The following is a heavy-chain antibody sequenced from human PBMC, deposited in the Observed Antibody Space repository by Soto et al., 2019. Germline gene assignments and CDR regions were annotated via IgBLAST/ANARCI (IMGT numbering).Heavy chain of an antibody. D-gene: IGHD2-15*01. CDR2: ISSSSSNT. Sequence: EVQLVESGGGLVQPGGSLRLSCAASGFTFSAYSMNWVRQAPGKGLEWVSDISSSSSNTYYAEAVRGRFTISRDKAKNSLYLQMNSLRAEDTDVYDWARGVGGEARDLEKWGQGTRVTVSS. CDR3: ARGVGGEARDLEK. CDR1: GFTFSAYS. J-gene: IGHJ4*02. V-gene: IGHV3-48*01.